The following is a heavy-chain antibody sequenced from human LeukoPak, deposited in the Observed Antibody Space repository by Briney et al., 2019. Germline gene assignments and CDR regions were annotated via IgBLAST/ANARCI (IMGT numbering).Heavy chain of an antibody. Sequence: PLDTLSLTCSVSGDSISSHYWGWIRQTPGKGLEWIGYVYYSGTTVYNPSLRSRVTVSVDTSKNEFSLKLSSMTTADTAVYYCARVVETIQWATWFDPWGQGTLVTVSS. J-gene: IGHJ5*02. CDR1: GDSISSHY. V-gene: IGHV4-59*11. D-gene: IGHD5-24*01. CDR2: VYYSGTT. CDR3: ARVVETIQWATWFDP.